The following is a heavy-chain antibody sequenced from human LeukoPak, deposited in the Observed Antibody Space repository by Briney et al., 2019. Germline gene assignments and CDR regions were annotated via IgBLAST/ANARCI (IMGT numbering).Heavy chain of an antibody. CDR2: INHSGST. V-gene: IGHV4-39*07. J-gene: IGHJ5*02. CDR1: GGSISSSSYY. D-gene: IGHD2-15*01. Sequence: PSETLSLTCTVSGGSISSSSYYWGWIRQPPGKGLEWIGEINHSGSTNYNPSLKSRVTISVDTSKNQFSLKLSSVTAADTAVYYCARIVVVAVTNWFDPWGQGTLVTVSS. CDR3: ARIVVVAVTNWFDP.